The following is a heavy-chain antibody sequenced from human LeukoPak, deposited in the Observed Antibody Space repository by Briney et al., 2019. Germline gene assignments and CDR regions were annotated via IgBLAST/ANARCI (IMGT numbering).Heavy chain of an antibody. V-gene: IGHV3-30-3*01. J-gene: IGHJ4*02. Sequence: PGGSLRLSCAASGFTFSSYAMHWVRQAPGKGLEWVAVISYDGSNKYYADSVKGRFTISRDNSKNTLYLQMNSLRAEDTAVYYCARDISESTSCYFDYWGQGTLVTVSS. CDR3: ARDISESTSCYFDY. CDR2: ISYDGSNK. D-gene: IGHD2-2*01. CDR1: GFTFSSYA.